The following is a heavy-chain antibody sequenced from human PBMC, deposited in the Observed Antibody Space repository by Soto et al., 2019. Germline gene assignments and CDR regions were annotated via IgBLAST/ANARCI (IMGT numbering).Heavy chain of an antibody. CDR1: GGSFSGYY. CDR3: AVPAASVAGASGSYYYYGMDV. V-gene: IGHV4-34*01. Sequence: SETLSLTCAVYGGSFSGYYWSWIRQPPGKGLEWIGEINHSGSTNYNPSLKSRVTISVDTSKNQFSLKLSSVTAADTAVYYCAVPAASVAGASGSYYYYGMDVWGQGTTVTVSS. D-gene: IGHD6-19*01. CDR2: INHSGST. J-gene: IGHJ6*02.